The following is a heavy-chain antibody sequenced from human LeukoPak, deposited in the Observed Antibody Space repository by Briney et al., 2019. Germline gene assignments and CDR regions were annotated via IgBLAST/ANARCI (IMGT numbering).Heavy chain of an antibody. CDR3: ARERRGYSYGEYYFDY. J-gene: IGHJ4*02. CDR1: GFTFSSYS. CDR2: ISSSSSYI. D-gene: IGHD5-18*01. Sequence: PGGSLRLSCAASGFTFSSYSMNWVRQAPGKGLEWVSSISSSSSYIYYADSVKGRFTISRDNAKNSLYLQMNSLRAEDTAVYYCARERRGYSYGEYYFDYWGQGTLVTVSS. V-gene: IGHV3-21*01.